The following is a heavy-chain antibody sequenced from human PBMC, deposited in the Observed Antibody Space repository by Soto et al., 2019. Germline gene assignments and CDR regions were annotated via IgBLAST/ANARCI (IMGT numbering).Heavy chain of an antibody. CDR1: GYTFTSYY. CDR2: INPSGGST. CDR3: ARDRPFQNGSPTLIIDY. Sequence: GASVKVSCKASGYTFTSYYMHWVRQAPGQGLEWMGIINPSGGSTSYAQKLQGRVTMTRDTSTSTVYMELSSLRSEDTAVYYCARDRPFQNGSPTLIIDYWGQGTLVTVSS. V-gene: IGHV1-46*01. J-gene: IGHJ4*02. D-gene: IGHD3-10*01.